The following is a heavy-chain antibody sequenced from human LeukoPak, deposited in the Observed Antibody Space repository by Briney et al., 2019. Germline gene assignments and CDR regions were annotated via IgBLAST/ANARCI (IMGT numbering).Heavy chain of an antibody. CDR2: ISWNSGSI. Sequence: GGSLRLSCAASGFTFDDYAMHWVRHVPGRGPEWVSGISWNSGSIGYADSVKGRFTISRDNAKNSLYLQMNSLRVEDTALYYCAKGKDFWSGPDSAVFDIWGQGAMVTVSS. V-gene: IGHV3-9*01. D-gene: IGHD3-3*01. J-gene: IGHJ3*02. CDR1: GFTFDDYA. CDR3: AKGKDFWSGPDSAVFDI.